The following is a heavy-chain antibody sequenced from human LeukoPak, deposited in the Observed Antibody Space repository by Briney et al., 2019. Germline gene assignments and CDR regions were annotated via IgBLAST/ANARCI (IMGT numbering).Heavy chain of an antibody. J-gene: IGHJ4*02. CDR2: ISGSGGST. V-gene: IGHV3-23*01. Sequence: SGGSLRLSCAASGFTFSSYAMSWVRQAPGKGLEWVSAISGSGGSTYYADSVKGRFTISRDNSKNTLYLQMNSLRAEDTAVYYCAKDLETWLQSLPYFDYWGQGTLVTVSS. CDR3: AKDLETWLQSLPYFDY. D-gene: IGHD5-24*01. CDR1: GFTFSSYA.